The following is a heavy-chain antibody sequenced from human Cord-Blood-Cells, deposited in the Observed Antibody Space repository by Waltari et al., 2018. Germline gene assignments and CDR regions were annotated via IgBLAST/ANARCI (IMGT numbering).Heavy chain of an antibody. CDR2: IYYSGST. CDR3: ARVRENTIFGVVTSSNWFDP. J-gene: IGHJ5*02. Sequence: QVQLQESGPGLVKPSETLSLPCPVPGGSISSHYWRWIRQPPGKGLEWIGYIYYSGSTNYNPSLKSRVTISVDTSKNQFSLKLSFVTAADTAVYYCARVRENTIFGVVTSSNWFDPWGQGTLVTVSS. D-gene: IGHD3-3*01. CDR1: GGSISSHY. V-gene: IGHV4-59*11.